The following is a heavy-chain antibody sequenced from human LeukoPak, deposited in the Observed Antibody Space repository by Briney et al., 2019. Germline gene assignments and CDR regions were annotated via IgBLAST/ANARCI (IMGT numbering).Heavy chain of an antibody. V-gene: IGHV3-21*01. CDR3: ARDIVVVGFDY. Sequence: GGSLRLSCAASGFTFTSYSMNWVRQAPGKGLESFTSISSSSSYIYYADSVKGRFTISRDNAKNSLYLQMNSVRAEDTAVYYCARDIVVVGFDYWGQGTLVTVSS. CDR1: GFTFTSYS. J-gene: IGHJ4*02. D-gene: IGHD3-22*01. CDR2: ISSSSSYI.